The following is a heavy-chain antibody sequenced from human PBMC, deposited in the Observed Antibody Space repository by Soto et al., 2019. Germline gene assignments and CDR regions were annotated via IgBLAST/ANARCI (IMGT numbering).Heavy chain of an antibody. Sequence: PSDTLSLTCTVSGGSISSGDYYWSWIRQPPGKGLEWIGYIYYSGSTYYNPSLKSRVTISVDASKNQFSLKLSSVTAADTAVYYCARDFSGWPTPNYYYYYGMDVWGQGTTVTVSS. CDR3: ARDFSGWPTPNYYYYYGMDV. J-gene: IGHJ6*02. D-gene: IGHD3-22*01. CDR1: GGSISSGDYY. CDR2: IYYSGST. V-gene: IGHV4-30-4*02.